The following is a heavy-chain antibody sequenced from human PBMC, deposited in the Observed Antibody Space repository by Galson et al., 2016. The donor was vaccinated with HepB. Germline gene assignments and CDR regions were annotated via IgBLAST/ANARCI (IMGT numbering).Heavy chain of an antibody. J-gene: IGHJ5*02. D-gene: IGHD2-8*01. CDR3: AGPGFGLILYGFGP. V-gene: IGHV4-39*01. Sequence: SETLSLTCTVSGGSISSNTYYWGWIRQPPGKGLEWIGSIYYSGSTYYNPSPKSRVTISVDTSKNQFSLKLSSVTAADTAVYYCAGPGFGLILYGFGPWGQGTLVTVSS. CDR1: GGSISSNTYY. CDR2: IYYSGST.